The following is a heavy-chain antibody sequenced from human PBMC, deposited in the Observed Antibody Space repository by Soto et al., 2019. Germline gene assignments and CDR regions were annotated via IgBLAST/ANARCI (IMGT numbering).Heavy chain of an antibody. CDR2: IYYSGST. CDR3: ARDLTYYYDSSGYHGAFDI. CDR1: GGSISSYY. J-gene: IGHJ3*02. D-gene: IGHD3-22*01. V-gene: IGHV4-59*01. Sequence: SETLSLTCAVSGGSISSYYLSWIRQPPGKGLEWIGYIYYSGSTNYNPSLKSRVTISVDTSKNQFSLKLSSVTAADTAVYYCARDLTYYYDSSGYHGAFDIWGQGTMVTVSS.